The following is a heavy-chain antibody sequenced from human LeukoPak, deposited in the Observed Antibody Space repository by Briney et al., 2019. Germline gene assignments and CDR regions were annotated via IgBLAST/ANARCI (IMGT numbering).Heavy chain of an antibody. D-gene: IGHD3-22*01. CDR1: GYSISSGYY. Sequence: SETLSLTCTVSGYSISSGYYWGWIRQPPGKGLEWIGSIYHSGSTYYNPSLKSRVTISVDTSKNQFSLKLSPVTAADTAVYYCARDPGVWSSSMIGPSGYFDYWGQGTLVTVSS. V-gene: IGHV4-38-2*02. CDR2: IYHSGST. J-gene: IGHJ4*02. CDR3: ARDPGVWSSSMIGPSGYFDY.